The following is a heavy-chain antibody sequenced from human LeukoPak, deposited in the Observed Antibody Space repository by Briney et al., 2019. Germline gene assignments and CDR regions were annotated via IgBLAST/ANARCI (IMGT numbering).Heavy chain of an antibody. Sequence: PGRSLRLSCAASGFTFSSYAMHWVRQAPGKGLEWVALISYDGSNKYYADSVKGRFTISRDNSKNTLYLQMNSLRAEDTAVYYCAKEIAFRIWGQGTLVTVSS. CDR2: ISYDGSNK. V-gene: IGHV3-30*04. CDR1: GFTFSSYA. CDR3: AKEIAFRI. J-gene: IGHJ4*02. D-gene: IGHD3-3*02.